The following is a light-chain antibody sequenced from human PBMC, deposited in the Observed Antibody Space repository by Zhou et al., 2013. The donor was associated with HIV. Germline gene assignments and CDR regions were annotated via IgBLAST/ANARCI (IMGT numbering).Light chain of an antibody. CDR1: QTVNSN. CDR2: GAS. CDR3: QQYGSSPT. V-gene: IGKV3-15*01. J-gene: IGKJ1*01. Sequence: IVMTQSPATLSVSPGERATLSCRASQTVNSNLAWYQHKPGQTPRLLFYGASTRATGIPARFSGSGSGTDFTLTISRLEPEDFAVYYCQQYGSSPTFGQGTKVEIK.